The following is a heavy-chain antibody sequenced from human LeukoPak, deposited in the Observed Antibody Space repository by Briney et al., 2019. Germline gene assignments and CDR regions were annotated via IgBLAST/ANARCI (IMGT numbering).Heavy chain of an antibody. CDR1: GYTLTELS. Sequence: ASVKASCKVSGYTLTELSMHWVRQAPGKGLEWMGGFDPEDGETIYAQKFQGRVTMTEDTSTDTAYMGLSSLRSEDTAVYYCATEGGYSGSYYFDYWGQGTLVTVSS. CDR2: FDPEDGET. V-gene: IGHV1-24*01. J-gene: IGHJ4*02. CDR3: ATEGGYSGSYYFDY. D-gene: IGHD1-26*01.